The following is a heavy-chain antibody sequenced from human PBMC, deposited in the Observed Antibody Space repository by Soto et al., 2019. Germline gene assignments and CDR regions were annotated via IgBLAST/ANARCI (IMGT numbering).Heavy chain of an antibody. J-gene: IGHJ4*02. D-gene: IGHD3-22*01. CDR3: ARSINPTYYYDSSGYSQGSFDY. V-gene: IGHV4-31*03. Sequence: SETLSLTCTVSGGSISSGGYYWSWIRQHPGKGLEWIVYIYYSGSTYYNPSLKSRVTISVDTSKNQFSLKLSSVTAADTAVYYCARSINPTYYYDSSGYSQGSFDYWGQGTLVTVSS. CDR1: GGSISSGGYY. CDR2: IYYSGST.